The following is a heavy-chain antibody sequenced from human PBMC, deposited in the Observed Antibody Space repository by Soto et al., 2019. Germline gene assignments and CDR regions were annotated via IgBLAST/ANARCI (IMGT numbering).Heavy chain of an antibody. CDR3: ARDPGSGGYNWFDP. CDR1: GGTFSSYA. J-gene: IGHJ5*02. D-gene: IGHD6-19*01. V-gene: IGHV1-69*12. CDR2: IIPIFGTA. Sequence: QVQLVQSGAEVKKPGCSVKVSCKASGGTFSSYAISWVRQAPGQGLEWMGGIIPIFGTANYAQKFQGRDTITADDSGSTAYLALSSLSSEATAVYSCARDPGSGGYNWFDPWGQGTLDTFCS.